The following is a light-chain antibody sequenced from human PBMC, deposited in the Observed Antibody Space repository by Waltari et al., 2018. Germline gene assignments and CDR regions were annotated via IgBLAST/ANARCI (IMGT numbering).Light chain of an antibody. V-gene: IGLV1-40*01. CDR1: SSHLAAGYD. CDR3: QSYDKSLRHAV. J-gene: IGLJ7*01. CDR2: LNT. Sequence: QSVLTQPPSVSGAPGQRITISCTAHSSHLAAGYDVNWYQQPPEAAPKLLIYLNTNRPSGVPDRFSGSKSGASASLAITGLQAEDEADYYCQSYDKSLRHAVFGGGTQLTV.